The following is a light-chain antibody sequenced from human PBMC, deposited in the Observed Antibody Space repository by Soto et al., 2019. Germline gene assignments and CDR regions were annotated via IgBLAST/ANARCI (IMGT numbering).Light chain of an antibody. Sequence: VMTQSPATLSVSPGERATLSCRASQSVSTNLAWYQQRPGQAPRLIISGAYTRATGIPARFSGSGSGTEFTLTISSLQSEDFAVYFCHSYDKWPPGAFGQGTKVDIK. J-gene: IGKJ1*01. CDR1: QSVSTN. CDR2: GAY. V-gene: IGKV3-15*01. CDR3: HSYDKWPPGA.